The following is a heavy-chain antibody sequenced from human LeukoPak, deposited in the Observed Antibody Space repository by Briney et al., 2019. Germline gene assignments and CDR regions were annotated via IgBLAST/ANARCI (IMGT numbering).Heavy chain of an antibody. J-gene: IGHJ4*02. CDR3: ARAGAGYDSSGYYSYYFDY. D-gene: IGHD3-22*01. Sequence: SETLSLTCTVSGGSISSYYWSWIRQPPGKGLEWIGYIYYSGSTNYNPSLKSRVTISVDTSKNQFSLKLSSVTAADTAVYYCARAGAGYDSSGYYSYYFDYWGQGTLVTVST. V-gene: IGHV4-59*01. CDR2: IYYSGST. CDR1: GGSISSYY.